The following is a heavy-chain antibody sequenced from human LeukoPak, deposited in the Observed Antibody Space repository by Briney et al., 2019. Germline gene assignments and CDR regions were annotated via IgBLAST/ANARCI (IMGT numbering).Heavy chain of an antibody. CDR1: GGSISIYY. V-gene: IGHV4-59*08. J-gene: IGHJ6*02. CDR3: ARGPYCSSTSCYPYYYYGMDV. Sequence: PSETLSLTCTVSGGSISIYYWSWIRQPPGRGLEWIGYIYYSGSTNYNPSLKSRVTISVDTSKNQFSLKLSSVTAADTAVYYCARGPYCSSTSCYPYYYYGMDVWGQGTTVTVSS. D-gene: IGHD2-2*01. CDR2: IYYSGST.